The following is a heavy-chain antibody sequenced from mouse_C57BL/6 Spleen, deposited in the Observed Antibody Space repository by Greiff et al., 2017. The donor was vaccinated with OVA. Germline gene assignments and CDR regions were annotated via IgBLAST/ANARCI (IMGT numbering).Heavy chain of an antibody. J-gene: IGHJ4*01. D-gene: IGHD4-1*01. CDR3: ARGGAGNAMDY. CDR2: ISSGGSYT. CDR1: GFTFSSYG. Sequence: EVKLMESGGDLVKPGGSLKLSCAASGFTFSSYGMSWVRQTPDKRLEWVATISSGGSYTYYPDSVKGRFTISRDNAKNTLYLQMSSLKSEDTAMYYCARGGAGNAMDYWGQGTSVTVSS. V-gene: IGHV5-6*01.